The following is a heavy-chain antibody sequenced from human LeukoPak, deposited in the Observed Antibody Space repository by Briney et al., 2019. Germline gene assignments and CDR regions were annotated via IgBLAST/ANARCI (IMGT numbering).Heavy chain of an antibody. V-gene: IGHV3-53*01. Sequence: GGSLRLSCAASGFVVSTNYMTWVRQPPGKGLEWVSVIFKDGRTFYTDSVKGRFTISRDNSKNTVYLQMSSLRVEDTAVYYCAKSLTYYHENSDSIWGQGTLVTVSS. CDR1: GFVVSTNY. D-gene: IGHD3-22*01. CDR3: AKSLTYYHENSDSI. CDR2: IFKDGRT. J-gene: IGHJ4*02.